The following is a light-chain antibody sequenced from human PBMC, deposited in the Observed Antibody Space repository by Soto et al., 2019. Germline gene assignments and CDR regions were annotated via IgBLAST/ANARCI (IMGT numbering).Light chain of an antibody. CDR3: HQYESLPPT. V-gene: IGKV1-33*01. J-gene: IGKJ5*01. Sequence: DIQMTQSPSSLSASVGDRVTITCQASQDINNYLNWYQQKPGKAPKLLIFDATNLETGVPSRFRGGGSRTHCSFTISSLQPEDFATDYCHQYESLPPTFGQGTRLEIK. CDR2: DAT. CDR1: QDINNY.